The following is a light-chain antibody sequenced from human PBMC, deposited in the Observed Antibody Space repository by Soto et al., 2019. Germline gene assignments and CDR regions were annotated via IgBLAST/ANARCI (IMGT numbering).Light chain of an antibody. CDR3: QHFGNSLWT. J-gene: IGKJ1*01. CDR2: DAS. Sequence: EIVLTQSPATLSLSPGERATLSCRASQSVSSYLAWYQQKPGQAPRLLIYDASNRATGIPARFSGSGSGTDFTLTISGLEPEDFAVYYCQHFGNSLWTFGQGTKVDIK. CDR1: QSVSSY. V-gene: IGKV3-11*01.